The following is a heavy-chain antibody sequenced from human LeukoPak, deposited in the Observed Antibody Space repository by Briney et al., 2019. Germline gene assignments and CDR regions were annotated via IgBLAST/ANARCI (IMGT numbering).Heavy chain of an antibody. CDR3: ARSHSVWASFDY. V-gene: IGHV4-59*01. CDR1: GGSISSYY. Sequence: PSETLSLSCTVSGGSISSYYWSWIRQPPGKGLEWVWYICYSGSIIYNPSLKSRVIILLHTSTNHFTFQLSSVTAADTAVYYCARSHSVWASFDYWGQGTLVTASA. CDR2: ICYSGSI. D-gene: IGHD3-16*01. J-gene: IGHJ4*02.